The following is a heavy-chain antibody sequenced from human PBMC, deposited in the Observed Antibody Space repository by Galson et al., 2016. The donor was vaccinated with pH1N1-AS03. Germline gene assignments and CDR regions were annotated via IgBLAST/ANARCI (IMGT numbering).Heavy chain of an antibody. CDR3: ARRSAAVSCTGCVDV. V-gene: IGHV3-21*01. D-gene: IGHD6-19*01. CDR1: GFTFRTYG. J-gene: IGHJ6*02. CDR2: ISSSSSYI. Sequence: SLRLSCAASGFTFRTYGMNWVRQAPGKGLEWVSSISSSSSYIYYADSVKGRFTISRDNARNSLYLQMNSLGAEDTAVYYCARRSAAVSCTGCVDVWGQGTTVTVSS.